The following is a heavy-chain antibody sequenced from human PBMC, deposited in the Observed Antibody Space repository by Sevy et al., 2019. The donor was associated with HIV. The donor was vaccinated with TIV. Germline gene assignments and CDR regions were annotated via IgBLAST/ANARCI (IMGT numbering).Heavy chain of an antibody. D-gene: IGHD3-9*01. Sequence: GGSLRLSCAVSGFTFNAYDMHWVRQAPGKGLEYMALISYDGGKKYYADSVKGRFTISRDNSENTLYLQMNNLRAEDTAVYYCAKDLYYDISTGDATDAFDMWGQGTMVTVSS. J-gene: IGHJ3*02. V-gene: IGHV3-30*18. CDR1: GFTFNAYD. CDR2: ISYDGGKK. CDR3: AKDLYYDISTGDATDAFDM.